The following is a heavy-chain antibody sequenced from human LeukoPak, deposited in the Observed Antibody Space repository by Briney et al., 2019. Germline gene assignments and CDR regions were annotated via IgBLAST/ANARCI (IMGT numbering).Heavy chain of an antibody. CDR3: ARVGAYGSGSYLVY. CDR1: GYTFTGYY. V-gene: IGHV1-2*02. CDR2: VNPNSGVT. D-gene: IGHD3-10*01. J-gene: IGHJ4*02. Sequence: GASLKVSCKASGYTFTGYYVHWVRQAPGQGLEWMGWVNPNSGVTNYAQKFQGRVTMTRDTSISTAYMELSSLRSDDTAVYYCARVGAYGSGSYLVYWGQGGLVTVSS.